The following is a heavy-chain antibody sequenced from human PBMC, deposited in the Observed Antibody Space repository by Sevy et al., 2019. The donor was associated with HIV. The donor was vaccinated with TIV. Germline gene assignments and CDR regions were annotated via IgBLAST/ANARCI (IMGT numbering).Heavy chain of an antibody. Sequence: GGCLRLSCAASGFTFSTYGMHWVRQAPGRGLERVAFMRFDGTIKYHRDSVKGRFSISRDNSKNTLYLQMNSLRVEDTAVYFCAKVLHIVQVPAAIDYYYGMDVWGQGTTVTVSS. CDR2: MRFDGTIK. CDR1: GFTFSTYG. J-gene: IGHJ6*02. CDR3: AKVLHIVQVPAAIDYYYGMDV. V-gene: IGHV3-30*02. D-gene: IGHD2-2*01.